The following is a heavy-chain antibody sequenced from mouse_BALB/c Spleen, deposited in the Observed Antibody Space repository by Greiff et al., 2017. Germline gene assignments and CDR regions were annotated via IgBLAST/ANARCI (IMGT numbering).Heavy chain of an antibody. V-gene: IGHV2-2*02. CDR3: ARNSYYRYDAMDY. CDR2: IWSGGST. CDR1: GFSLTSYG. Sequence: VKLMESGPGLVQPSQSLSITCTVSGFSLTSYGVHWVRQSPGKGLEWLGVIWSGGSTDYNAAFISRLSISKDNSKSQVFFKMNSLQANDTAIYYCARNSYYRYDAMDYWGQGTSVTVSS. J-gene: IGHJ4*01. D-gene: IGHD2-14*01.